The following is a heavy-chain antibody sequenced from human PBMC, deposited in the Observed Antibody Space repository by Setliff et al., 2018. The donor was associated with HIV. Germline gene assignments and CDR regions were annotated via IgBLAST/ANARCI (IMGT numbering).Heavy chain of an antibody. CDR2: FDPEDGET. CDR1: GYTFTSYD. Sequence: ASVKVSCKASGYTFTSYDINWVRQAPGKGLEWMANFDPEDGETFYAQKFQGRIIMTRDTSITTAYMELSRVRSDDTAVYYCARDQGLWDYGGKFLLREYFNHWGQGTLVTVSS. J-gene: IGHJ1*01. CDR3: ARDQGLWDYGGKFLLREYFNH. D-gene: IGHD4-17*01. V-gene: IGHV1-2*02.